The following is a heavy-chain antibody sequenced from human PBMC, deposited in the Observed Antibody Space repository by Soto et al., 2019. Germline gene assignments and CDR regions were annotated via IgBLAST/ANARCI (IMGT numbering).Heavy chain of an antibody. CDR3: AGVGGGGEDV. CDR2: ISSTSSFA. J-gene: IGHJ6*02. CDR1: GFTFSDYF. D-gene: IGHD3-10*01. V-gene: IGHV3-11*06. Sequence: VQLVESGGGLVKPGGSLRLSCAASGFTFSDYFKSWIRQAPGKGLEWVSYISSTSSFANYADSVKGRFSISRDNAKNSLYLQMNGLGAEETAINYCAGVGGGGEDVWGQGTTVTVSS.